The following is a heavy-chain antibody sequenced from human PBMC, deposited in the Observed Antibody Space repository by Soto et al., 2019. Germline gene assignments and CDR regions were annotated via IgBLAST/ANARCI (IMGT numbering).Heavy chain of an antibody. D-gene: IGHD5-12*01. Sequence: SETLSLTCTVSGGSISSGGYYWSWIRQHPGKGLEWIGYIYYSGSTYYNPSLKSRVTISVDTSKNQFSLKPSSVTAADTAVYYCARDTDGYNSLDYWGQGTLVTVSS. CDR2: IYYSGST. V-gene: IGHV4-31*03. J-gene: IGHJ4*02. CDR1: GGSISSGGYY. CDR3: ARDTDGYNSLDY.